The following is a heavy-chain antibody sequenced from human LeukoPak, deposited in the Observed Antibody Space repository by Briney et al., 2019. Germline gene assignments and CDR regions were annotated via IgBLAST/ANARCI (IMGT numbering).Heavy chain of an antibody. V-gene: IGHV3-30*04. Sequence: QAGRSLRLSCAASGFTFSSYAMHWVRQAPGKGLEWVAVISYDGSNKYYADSVKGRFTISRDNSKNTLYLQMNSLRAEDTAVYYCAGDTVRGIVFYYFDYWGQGTLVTVSS. CDR3: AGDTVRGIVFYYFDY. CDR1: GFTFSSYA. J-gene: IGHJ4*02. D-gene: IGHD3-10*01. CDR2: ISYDGSNK.